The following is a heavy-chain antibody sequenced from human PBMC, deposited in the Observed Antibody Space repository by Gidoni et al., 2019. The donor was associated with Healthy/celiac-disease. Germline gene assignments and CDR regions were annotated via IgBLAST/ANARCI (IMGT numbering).Heavy chain of an antibody. Sequence: EVQLLESGGGFVKPGGSLRLSCAASGFTFSNAWLRWVRQAPGKGLEWGGRIKSKTDGGTTDYAEPVKGRCTISRDDSKNTMYLQMNSLKTEDTAVYYCTTGPGDQYGDERPYDYYYYGMDVWGQGTTVTVSS. V-gene: IGHV3-15*01. D-gene: IGHD4-17*01. CDR2: IKSKTDGGTT. J-gene: IGHJ6*02. CDR1: GFTFSNAW. CDR3: TTGPGDQYGDERPYDYYYYGMDV.